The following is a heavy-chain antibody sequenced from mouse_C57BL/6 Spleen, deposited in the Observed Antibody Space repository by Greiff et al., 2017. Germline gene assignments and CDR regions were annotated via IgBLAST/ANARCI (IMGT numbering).Heavy chain of an antibody. CDR2: IDPEDGDT. CDR3: TRIAIYYDYERKVAY. D-gene: IGHD2-4*01. V-gene: IGHV14-4*01. CDR1: GFNIKDDY. Sequence: VQLQQSGAELVRPGASVKLSCTASGFNIKDDYMYWVKQRPEQGLEWIGWIDPEDGDTEYASKFQGKATITADTSSNTAYLQLSSLTSEDPAVYYCTRIAIYYDYERKVAYWGQGTLVTVSA. J-gene: IGHJ3*01.